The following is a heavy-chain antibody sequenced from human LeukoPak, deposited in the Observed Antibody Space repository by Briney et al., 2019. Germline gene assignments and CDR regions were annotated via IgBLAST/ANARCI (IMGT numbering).Heavy chain of an antibody. Sequence: GGSLRLSCAASGFTFSTYAMHWVRQAPGKGLEHVSSISSGGVNTYYADSGRGRFTISRDNSKNTLYLHMGSLRAEDMAVYYCAREEAPVGGSSFDYWGQGTLVTVSS. CDR3: AREEAPVGGSSFDY. CDR2: ISSGGVNT. V-gene: IGHV3-64*02. J-gene: IGHJ4*02. CDR1: GFTFSTYA. D-gene: IGHD1-26*01.